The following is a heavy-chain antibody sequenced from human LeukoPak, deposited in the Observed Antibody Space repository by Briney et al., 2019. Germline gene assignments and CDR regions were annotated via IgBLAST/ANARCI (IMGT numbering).Heavy chain of an antibody. Sequence: GGSLRLSCAASGFTFSSYAMSWVRQAPGKGLEWVSAISGSGGSTYYADSVKGRFTISRDNSKNTLYLQMNSLRAEDTAVYYCAKLPDYDSWSGYQGYFDYWGQGTLVTVSS. D-gene: IGHD3-3*01. J-gene: IGHJ4*02. CDR2: ISGSGGST. CDR1: GFTFSSYA. CDR3: AKLPDYDSWSGYQGYFDY. V-gene: IGHV3-23*01.